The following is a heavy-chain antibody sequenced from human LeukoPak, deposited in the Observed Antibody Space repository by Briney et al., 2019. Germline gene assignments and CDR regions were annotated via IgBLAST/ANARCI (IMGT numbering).Heavy chain of an antibody. CDR2: INHSGST. Sequence: PSETLSLTCAVYGGSFSGYYWSWIRQPPGKGLEWIGEINHSGSTNYNPSLKSRVTISVGTSKNQFSLKLSSVTAADTAVYYCARGYQMGPYYYGSGSRRNWFDPWGQGTLVTVSS. J-gene: IGHJ5*02. CDR1: GGSFSGYY. CDR3: ARGYQMGPYYYGSGSRRNWFDP. D-gene: IGHD3-10*01. V-gene: IGHV4-34*01.